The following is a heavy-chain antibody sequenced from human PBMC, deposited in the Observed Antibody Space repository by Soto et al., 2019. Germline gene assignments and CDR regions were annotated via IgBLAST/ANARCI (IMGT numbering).Heavy chain of an antibody. CDR2: MYYGGST. V-gene: IGHV4-59*01. CDR1: GASISSYY. D-gene: IGHD3-10*01. Sequence: PSETVSLTCTVSGASISSYYWTWIRQPPGKGLEWIGYMYYGGSTNYNPSLKSRVTISVDTSKNQFSLKLSSVTAADTAVYYCARGSYGSGTPYYYGMDVWGQGTTVTVSS. CDR3: ARGSYGSGTPYYYGMDV. J-gene: IGHJ6*02.